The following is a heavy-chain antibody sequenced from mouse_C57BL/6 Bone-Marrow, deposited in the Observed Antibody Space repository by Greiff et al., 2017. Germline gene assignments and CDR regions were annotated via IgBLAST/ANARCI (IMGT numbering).Heavy chain of an antibody. Sequence: QVQLQQSGAELVRPGTSVKVSCKASGYAFTNYLIEWVKQRPGQGLEWIGVINPGSGGTNYNEQFKGKATLTADKSSSTAYMQLSSLTSEDSAVYFVAIPNMGTLLGRDYGGQGTTLTVSS. J-gene: IGHJ2*01. D-gene: IGHD4-1*01. CDR3: AIPNMGTLLGRDY. V-gene: IGHV1-54*01. CDR2: INPGSGGT. CDR1: GYAFTNYL.